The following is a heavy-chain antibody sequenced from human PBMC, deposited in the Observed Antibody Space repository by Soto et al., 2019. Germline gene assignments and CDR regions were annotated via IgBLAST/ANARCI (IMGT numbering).Heavy chain of an antibody. Sequence: EVQLVESGGGLVQPGGSVRLSCAASKFTITSYWMHWVRQAPGKGLVWVSRINSDGSSISYADAVKGRFTISRDNAKHTLYLQMNSLRVEGTAVYYCAREVSHGYVLRGMDVWGQGPTVTVFS. CDR2: INSDGSSI. D-gene: IGHD5-18*01. CDR1: KFTITSYW. J-gene: IGHJ6*02. CDR3: AREVSHGYVLRGMDV. V-gene: IGHV3-74*01.